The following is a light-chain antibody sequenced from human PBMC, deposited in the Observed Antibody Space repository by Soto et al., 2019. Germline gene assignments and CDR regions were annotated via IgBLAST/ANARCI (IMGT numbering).Light chain of an antibody. CDR1: QSISSW. J-gene: IGKJ1*01. CDR3: QQYNSYWT. V-gene: IGKV1-5*03. Sequence: DIQMTQSPSTLSASVGDRVTITCRASQSISSWLAWYQQRPGKAPKLLIYKASSLQSGVPSRFSGSGSGTEFTLTISSLQPDDFATYYCQQYNSYWTFGPGTKGEIK. CDR2: KAS.